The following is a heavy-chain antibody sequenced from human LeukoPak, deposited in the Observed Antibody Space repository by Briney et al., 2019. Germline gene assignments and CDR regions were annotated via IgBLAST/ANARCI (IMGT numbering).Heavy chain of an antibody. Sequence: GGSLRLSCAASRFTFSNYGMHWVRQAPGKGLEWVAFIRYDGSSKYYADSVKGRFTISRDNSKNRLYLQMNSLRADDTAVYYCASDSGYDHHGLFDYWGQGTLVTVSS. V-gene: IGHV3-30*02. CDR1: RFTFSNYG. J-gene: IGHJ4*02. D-gene: IGHD5-12*01. CDR3: ASDSGYDHHGLFDY. CDR2: IRYDGSSK.